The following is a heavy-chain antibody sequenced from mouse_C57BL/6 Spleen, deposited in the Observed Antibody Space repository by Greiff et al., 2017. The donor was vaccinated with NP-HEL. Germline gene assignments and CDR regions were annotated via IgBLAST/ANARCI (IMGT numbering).Heavy chain of an antibody. D-gene: IGHD1-1*01. CDR2: IDPEDGDT. Sequence: EVQLQQSGAELVRPGASVKLSCTASGFNIKDYYMHWVKQRPEQGLEWIGRIDPEDGDTEYAPKFQGKATMTADTSSNTAYLQLSSLTSEDTAVYYCTTPPDYYGSSYGYFDVWGTGTTVTVSS. J-gene: IGHJ1*03. V-gene: IGHV14-1*01. CDR1: GFNIKDYY. CDR3: TTPPDYYGSSYGYFDV.